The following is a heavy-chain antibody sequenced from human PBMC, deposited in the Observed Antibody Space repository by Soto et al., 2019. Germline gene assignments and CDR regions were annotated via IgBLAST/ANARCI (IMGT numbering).Heavy chain of an antibody. CDR1: GFTFSSYA. CDR2: ISGSGGST. Sequence: GGSLRLSCAASGFTFSSYAMSWVRQAPGKWLEWVSAISGSGGSTYYADSVKGRFTISRDNSKNTLYLQMNSLRAEDTAVYYCAKSITMIVVALFDYWGQGTLVTVSS. J-gene: IGHJ4*02. V-gene: IGHV3-23*01. CDR3: AKSITMIVVALFDY. D-gene: IGHD3-22*01.